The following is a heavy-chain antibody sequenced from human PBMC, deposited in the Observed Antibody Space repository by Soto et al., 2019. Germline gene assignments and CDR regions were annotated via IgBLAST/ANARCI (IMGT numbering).Heavy chain of an antibody. J-gene: IGHJ6*02. CDR1: GGSISSYY. Sequence: SETLSLTSPVSGGSISSYYWSWIRQPPGKGLEWIGYIYYSGSTNYNPSLKSRVTISVDTSKNQFSLKLSSVTAADTAVYYCARDPGVRGVIISYGMDVWGQGTTVTVSS. D-gene: IGHD3-10*01. CDR2: IYYSGST. V-gene: IGHV4-59*01. CDR3: ARDPGVRGVIISYGMDV.